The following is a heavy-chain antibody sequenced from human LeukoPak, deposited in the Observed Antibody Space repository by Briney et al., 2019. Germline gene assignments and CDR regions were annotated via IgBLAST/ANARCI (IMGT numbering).Heavy chain of an antibody. D-gene: IGHD2-15*01. Sequence: GGSLRLSCAASGFTFSSYAMSWVRQAPGKGLEWVSAISGSGGSTYYADSVKGRFTISRDNSKNTPYLQMNSLRAEDTAVYYCAKDIVVVVHPGYYYYGMDVWGQGTTVTVSS. CDR1: GFTFSSYA. V-gene: IGHV3-23*01. CDR2: ISGSGGST. J-gene: IGHJ6*02. CDR3: AKDIVVVVHPGYYYYGMDV.